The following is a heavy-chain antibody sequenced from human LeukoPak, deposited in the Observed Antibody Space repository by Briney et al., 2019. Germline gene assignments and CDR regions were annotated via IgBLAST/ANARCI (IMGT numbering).Heavy chain of an antibody. CDR3: ARQLVMGAIAEFDY. D-gene: IGHD1-26*01. V-gene: IGHV4-39*01. Sequence: SETLSLTCTVSGGSISSSSYYWGWIRQPPGKGLEWIGSIYYSGSTYYNPSLKGRVTISVDTSKNQFSLKLTSVTAADTAVYYCARQLVMGAIAEFDYWGQGTLVTVSS. CDR2: IYYSGST. CDR1: GGSISSSSYY. J-gene: IGHJ4*02.